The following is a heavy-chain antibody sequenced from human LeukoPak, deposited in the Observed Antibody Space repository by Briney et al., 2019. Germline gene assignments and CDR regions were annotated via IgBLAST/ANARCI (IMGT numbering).Heavy chain of an antibody. CDR1: GYSFTSYW. J-gene: IGHJ4*02. CDR3: ARLKGRIAVASKVGDY. V-gene: IGHV5-51*01. D-gene: IGHD6-19*01. Sequence: GESLQISCKGSGYSFTSYWIGWVRQMPGKGLEWMGIIYPGDSDTRYSPSFQGQVTISADKSISTAYLQWSSLKASDTAMYYCARLKGRIAVASKVGDYWGQGTLVTVSS. CDR2: IYPGDSDT.